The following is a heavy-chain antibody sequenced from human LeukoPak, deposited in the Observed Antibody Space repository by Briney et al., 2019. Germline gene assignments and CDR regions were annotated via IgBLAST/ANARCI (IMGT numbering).Heavy chain of an antibody. Sequence: SETLSLTCTVSGYSISSGYYWGWIRQPPGKRLEWIGSIYHSGSTYYNPSLKSRVTISVDTSKNQFSLKLSSVTAADTAVYYCARAAIVATAPYDYWGQGTLVTVSS. CDR2: IYHSGST. CDR3: ARAAIVATAPYDY. V-gene: IGHV4-38-2*02. D-gene: IGHD5-12*01. J-gene: IGHJ4*02. CDR1: GYSISSGYY.